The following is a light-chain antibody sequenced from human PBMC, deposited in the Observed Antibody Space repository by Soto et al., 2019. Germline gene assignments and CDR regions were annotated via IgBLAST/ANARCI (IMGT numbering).Light chain of an antibody. CDR2: DVS. Sequence: QSALTQPASMSGSPGQSITISCTGTSSDVGGYNFVSWFQHHPCKAPKLIIYDVSNRPSGVSNRFSGYKSGNTASLTISGLQAEDEADFYCSSYTSSTTPYVFGTWTKLTVL. J-gene: IGLJ1*01. V-gene: IGLV2-14*03. CDR1: SSDVGGYNF. CDR3: SSYTSSTTPYV.